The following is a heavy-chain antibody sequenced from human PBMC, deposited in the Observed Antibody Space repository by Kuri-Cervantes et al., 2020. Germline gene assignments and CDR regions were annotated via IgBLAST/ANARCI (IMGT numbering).Heavy chain of an antibody. J-gene: IGHJ4*02. Sequence: SVKVSCKASGGTFSSYTISWVRQAPGQGLEWMGRIIPILGIANYAQKFQGRVTITADKSTSTAYMELSSLRSEDTAVYYCARGNCGGDCSIDYWGQGTLITVSS. D-gene: IGHD2-21*02. CDR2: IIPILGIA. V-gene: IGHV1-69*02. CDR3: ARGNCGGDCSIDY. CDR1: GGTFSSYT.